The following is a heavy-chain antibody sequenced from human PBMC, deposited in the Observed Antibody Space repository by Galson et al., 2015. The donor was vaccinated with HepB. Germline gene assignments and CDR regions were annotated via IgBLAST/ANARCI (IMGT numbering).Heavy chain of an antibody. Sequence: SLRLSCAASGFTFSSYSMNWVRQAPGKGLEWISYISSSSDTMFYADSVKGRFTISRDNAKNSLYLQMNSLRAEDTAVYYCVRFEVVAAFSDFDYWGQGTLVTVSS. D-gene: IGHD2-15*01. J-gene: IGHJ4*02. CDR1: GFTFSSYS. V-gene: IGHV3-48*01. CDR3: VRFEVVAAFSDFDY. CDR2: ISSSSDTM.